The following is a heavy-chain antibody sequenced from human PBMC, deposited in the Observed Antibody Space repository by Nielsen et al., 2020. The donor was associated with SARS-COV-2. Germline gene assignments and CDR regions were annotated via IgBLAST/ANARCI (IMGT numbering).Heavy chain of an antibody. V-gene: IGHV4-61*01. D-gene: IGHD3-3*01. Sequence: SETLSLTCTVSGGSISSSSYYWSWIRQPPGKGLEWIGYIYYSGSTNYNPSLKSRVTISVDTSKNQFSLKLSSVTAADTAAYYCARGAYDFWSGFTSYGMDVWGQGTTVTVSS. J-gene: IGHJ6*02. CDR3: ARGAYDFWSGFTSYGMDV. CDR1: GGSISSSSYY. CDR2: IYYSGST.